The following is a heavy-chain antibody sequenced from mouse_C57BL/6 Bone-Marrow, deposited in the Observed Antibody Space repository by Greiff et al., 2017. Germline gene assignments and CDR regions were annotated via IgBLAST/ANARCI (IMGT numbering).Heavy chain of an antibody. V-gene: IGHV1-9*01. D-gene: IGHD1-1*01. CDR3: SCFLPITPHFDD. J-gene: IGHJ2*01. CDR1: GYTFTGYW. CDR2: ILPGSGST. Sequence: VQLQESGAELMKPGASVKLSCKATGYTFTGYWIEWVKQRPGHGLEWIGEILPGSGSTNYNEKFKGKATFTANTSSNTANMQLSILTTEDSAIYFYSCFLPITPHFDDWGQGTTLTVSS.